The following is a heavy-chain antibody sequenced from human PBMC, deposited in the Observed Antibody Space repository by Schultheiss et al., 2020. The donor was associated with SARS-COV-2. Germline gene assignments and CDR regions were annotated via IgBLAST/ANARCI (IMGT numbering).Heavy chain of an antibody. J-gene: IGHJ4*02. CDR1: GYTFTGYY. CDR3: ARLGSSGYYFAFLDY. CDR2: GGNGDT. D-gene: IGHD3-22*01. V-gene: IGHV1-3*01. Sequence: GESLKISCKASGYTFTGYYMHWVRQAPGQRLEWMGFGGNGDTKYSPSSRNLHGRVTFTRDTAASTAYLELTNLRSEDTATYYCARLGSSGYYFAFLDYWGQGTVVTVSS.